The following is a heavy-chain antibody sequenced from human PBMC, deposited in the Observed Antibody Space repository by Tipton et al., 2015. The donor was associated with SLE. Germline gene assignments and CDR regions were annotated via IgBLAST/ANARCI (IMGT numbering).Heavy chain of an antibody. D-gene: IGHD5-24*01. CDR2: ISYGGST. Sequence: TLSLTCPVSDDSFTKSRYYWGWIRQSPGKGLEYVGSISYGGSTYHNPTLESRVTISVETSKYQFSLELTSVTAADTAVYFCARRSRDGWFFDSWGQGLLVTVSS. V-gene: IGHV4-39*07. CDR1: DDSFTKSRYY. J-gene: IGHJ4*02. CDR3: ARRSRDGWFFDS.